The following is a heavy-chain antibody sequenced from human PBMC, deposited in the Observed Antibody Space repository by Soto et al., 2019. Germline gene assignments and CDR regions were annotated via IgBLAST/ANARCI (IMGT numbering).Heavy chain of an antibody. J-gene: IGHJ5*02. CDR3: ATSYYGSSGYLNL. V-gene: IGHV1-69*13. CDR1: GGTFSSYA. CDR2: IIPIFGTA. D-gene: IGHD3-22*01. Sequence: RASVKVSCKASGGTFSSYAISWVRQAPGQGLEGMGGIIPIFGTANYAQKFQGRVTITADESTSTAYMELSSLRSEDTAVYYCATSYYGSSGYLNLWGQGTLVTVSS.